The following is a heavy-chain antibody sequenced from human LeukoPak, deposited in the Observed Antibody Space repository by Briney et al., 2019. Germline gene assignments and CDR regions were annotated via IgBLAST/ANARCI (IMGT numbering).Heavy chain of an antibody. V-gene: IGHV3-48*03. CDR3: AKISRRNYGSVIGPTKGYMDV. CDR1: GFTFSSYE. D-gene: IGHD3-10*01. Sequence: GGSLRLSCAASGFTFSSYEMNWFRKAPGKGWDWVSYISSIGSTIYYADSVKGRFTISRDNAKNSLYLQMNSLRAEDTAVYYCAKISRRNYGSVIGPTKGYMDVWGKGTTVTVSS. J-gene: IGHJ6*04. CDR2: ISSIGSTI.